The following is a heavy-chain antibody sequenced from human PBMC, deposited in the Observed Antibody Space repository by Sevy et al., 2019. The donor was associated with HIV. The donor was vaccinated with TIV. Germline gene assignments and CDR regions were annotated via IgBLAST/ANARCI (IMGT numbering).Heavy chain of an antibody. Sequence: GESLKISCKGSGYSFTSYWIGWVRQMPGKGLEWMGIIYPGDSDTRYSPSFQGQVTISADKSISTAYLQWSSLKASDTAMYYCARLRAQRWLQLDFDYWGQGTLVTVSS. D-gene: IGHD5-12*01. CDR2: IYPGDSDT. CDR1: GYSFTSYW. CDR3: ARLRAQRWLQLDFDY. J-gene: IGHJ4*02. V-gene: IGHV5-51*01.